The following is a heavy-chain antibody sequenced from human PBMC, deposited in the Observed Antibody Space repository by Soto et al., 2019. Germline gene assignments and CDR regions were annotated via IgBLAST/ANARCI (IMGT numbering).Heavy chain of an antibody. J-gene: IGHJ6*03. CDR1: GASISTSSYY. CDR2: IYKSGST. V-gene: IGHV4-39*01. Sequence: SETLSLTCTVSGASISTSSYYWGWVRQPPGKGLEWIGTIYKSGSTYYNPYLKSRVTISVDTPKKQFSLKLSSVTAADTAVYYCASQVGYCTNGVCYSHYYYMDVWGKGTTVTVSS. D-gene: IGHD2-8*01. CDR3: ASQVGYCTNGVCYSHYYYMDV.